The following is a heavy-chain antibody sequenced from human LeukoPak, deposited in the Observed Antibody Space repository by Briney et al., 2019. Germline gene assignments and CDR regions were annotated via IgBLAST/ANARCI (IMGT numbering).Heavy chain of an antibody. V-gene: IGHV3-33*01. CDR2: IWYDGSNK. D-gene: IGHD1-1*01. Sequence: GRSLRLSCAASGFTFSSYGMHWVRQAPGKGLEWVAVIWYDGSNKYYADSVKGRFTISRDNSKNTLYLQMNSLRAEDTAVYYCARDRERYNWNDGAFDIWGQRTMVTVSS. J-gene: IGHJ3*02. CDR3: ARDRERYNWNDGAFDI. CDR1: GFTFSSYG.